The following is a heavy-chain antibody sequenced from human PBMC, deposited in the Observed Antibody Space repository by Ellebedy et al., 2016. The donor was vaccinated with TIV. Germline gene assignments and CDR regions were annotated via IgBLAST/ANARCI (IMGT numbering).Heavy chain of an antibody. CDR2: ISWNSGDI. CDR3: ARGPLTTVHY. Sequence: PGASLRLSCIASGFTFSSYAMHWVRQAPGKGLEWVSAISWNSGDIGFADSVKGRFTISRDNSKNTLYLQMNSLRAEDTAVYYCARGPLTTVHYWGQGTLVTVSS. CDR1: GFTFSSYA. J-gene: IGHJ4*02. V-gene: IGHV3-9*01. D-gene: IGHD4-17*01.